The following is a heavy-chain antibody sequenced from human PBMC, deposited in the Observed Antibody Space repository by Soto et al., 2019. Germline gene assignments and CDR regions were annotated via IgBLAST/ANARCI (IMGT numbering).Heavy chain of an antibody. CDR1: GFTFSSYG. CDR3: AKDRVHSNYIWAGETDLQIDY. Sequence: GGSLRLSCAASGFTFSSYGMHWVRQAPGKGLEWVAVISYDGSNKYYADSVKGRFTISRDNSKNMLYLQMNSLRAEDTAVYYCAKDRVHSNYIWAGETDLQIDYWGQGTLVTVSS. CDR2: ISYDGSNK. D-gene: IGHD4-4*01. J-gene: IGHJ4*02. V-gene: IGHV3-30*18.